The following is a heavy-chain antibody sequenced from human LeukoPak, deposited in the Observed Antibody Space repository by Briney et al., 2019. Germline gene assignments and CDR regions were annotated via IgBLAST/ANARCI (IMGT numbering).Heavy chain of an antibody. J-gene: IGHJ4*02. V-gene: IGHV3-74*03. Sequence: GGSLRLSWRASGSTLSAYWLHWVRQPPGKGLVWLSRINRDASTYADPVERRFTISRENAKNTVYLQMNSLRAEDTAVYFCARGYTFGTLDYWGQGALVTVSS. CDR2: INRDAST. CDR3: ARGYTFGTLDY. D-gene: IGHD3-16*01. CDR1: GSTLSAYW.